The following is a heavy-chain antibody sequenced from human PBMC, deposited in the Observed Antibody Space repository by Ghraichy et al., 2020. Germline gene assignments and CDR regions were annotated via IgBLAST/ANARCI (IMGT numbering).Heavy chain of an antibody. V-gene: IGHV3-48*01. CDR2: SSSSSSTI. D-gene: IGHD1-26*01. Sequence: GGSLRLSCAASGFTFSSYSMNWVRQAPGKGLEWVSYSSSSSSTIYYADSVKGRFTISRDNAKNSLYLQMNSLRAEGTAVYYCASSGSYYTVHFDYWGQGTLVTVSS. CDR1: GFTFSSYS. CDR3: ASSGSYYTVHFDY. J-gene: IGHJ4*02.